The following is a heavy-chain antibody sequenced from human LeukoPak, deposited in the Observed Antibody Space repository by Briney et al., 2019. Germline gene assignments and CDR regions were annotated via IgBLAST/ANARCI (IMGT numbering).Heavy chain of an antibody. D-gene: IGHD3-16*01. V-gene: IGHV4-39*01. CDR3: ARVGATYPHYYMDV. CDR2: IYYSGST. J-gene: IGHJ6*03. Sequence: SETLSLTCTVSGDSISSSGDYWGWIRQPPGTGLEWIGNIYYSGSTYYNPSLKSRVTIAVNTSKNQFSLKLTSVTAADTAVYYCARVGATYPHYYMDVWGKGTTVTVAS. CDR1: GDSISSSGDY.